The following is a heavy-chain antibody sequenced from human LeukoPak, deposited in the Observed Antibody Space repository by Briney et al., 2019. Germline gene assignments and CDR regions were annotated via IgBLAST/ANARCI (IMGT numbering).Heavy chain of an antibody. CDR1: GYTFTSYG. V-gene: IGHV1-2*02. J-gene: IGHJ3*02. CDR2: INPNSGGT. Sequence: ASVKVSRKASGYTFTSYGISWVRQAPGQGLEWMGWINPNSGGTNYAQKFQGRVTMTRDTSISTAYMGLSRLRSDDTAVYYCATKGTSRVDDAFDIWGQGTMVTVSS. CDR3: ATKGTSRVDDAFDI. D-gene: IGHD1-7*01.